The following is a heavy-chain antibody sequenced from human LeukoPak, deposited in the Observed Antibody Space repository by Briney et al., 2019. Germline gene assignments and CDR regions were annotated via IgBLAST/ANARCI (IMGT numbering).Heavy chain of an antibody. V-gene: IGHV4-39*07. D-gene: IGHD2-2*02. Sequence: SETLSLTCTVSGGSISSSSYYWGWIRQPPGKGLEWIGSSYYSGSTYDNPYLKSRVTISVDTSKNPFSLKLSSVTAADTAVYYCERDVRVVVPAAIDYMDVWGKGTTVTVSS. CDR2: SYYSGST. CDR1: GGSISSSSYY. CDR3: ERDVRVVVPAAIDYMDV. J-gene: IGHJ6*03.